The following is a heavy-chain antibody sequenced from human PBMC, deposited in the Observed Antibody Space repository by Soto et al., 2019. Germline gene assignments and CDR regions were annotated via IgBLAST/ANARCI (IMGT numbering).Heavy chain of an antibody. Sequence: VASVKVSCKVSGYSLTELSMHWVRQAPGKGLEWMGGFDPEDGETIYAQKFQGRVTMTEDTSTDTAYMELSSLRSEDTAVYYCATGFNYYDSSGYSPFDYWCQGTLVTVSS. CDR2: FDPEDGET. D-gene: IGHD3-22*01. J-gene: IGHJ4*02. CDR3: ATGFNYYDSSGYSPFDY. CDR1: GYSLTELS. V-gene: IGHV1-24*01.